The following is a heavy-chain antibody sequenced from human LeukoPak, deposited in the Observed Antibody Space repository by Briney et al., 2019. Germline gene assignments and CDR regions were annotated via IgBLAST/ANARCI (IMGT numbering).Heavy chain of an antibody. V-gene: IGHV1-46*01. CDR3: ARESGYDILTGYYPPFDY. J-gene: IGHJ4*02. D-gene: IGHD3-9*01. CDR2: INPSGGST. CDR1: GYTFTSYY. Sequence: ASVKVSCKASGYTFTSYYMHWVRQAPGQGLEWMGIINPSGGSTSYAQKFQGRVTMTRDTSTSTVYMELSSLRSEDTAVYYCARESGYDILTGYYPPFDYWGQGTLVTVSS.